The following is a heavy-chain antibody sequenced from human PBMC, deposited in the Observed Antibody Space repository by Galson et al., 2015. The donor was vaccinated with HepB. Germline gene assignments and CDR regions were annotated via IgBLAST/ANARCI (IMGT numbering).Heavy chain of an antibody. CDR1: GFTFSTYA. Sequence: SLRLSCAASGFTFSTYAMHWVRQAPGKGLEWVAVISYDGINKYYADSVKGRFTISRDNSKNTLYLQMNSLRAEDTAVYYCASIQWLVREGDFDYWGQGALVTVSS. D-gene: IGHD6-19*01. CDR3: ASIQWLVREGDFDY. V-gene: IGHV3-30*04. J-gene: IGHJ4*02. CDR2: ISYDGINK.